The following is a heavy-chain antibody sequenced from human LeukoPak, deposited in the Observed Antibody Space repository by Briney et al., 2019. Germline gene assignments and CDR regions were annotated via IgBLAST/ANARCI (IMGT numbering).Heavy chain of an antibody. V-gene: IGHV5-51*01. D-gene: IGHD2-21*02. J-gene: IGHJ4*02. CDR1: GFGFTSHW. CDR3: ARQAYCGGDCSANFDY. CDR2: ISPGDSDA. Sequence: GESLKISFKGSGFGFTSHWIGWVRRMPGKGLEWMGLISPGDSDARYSPSFQGQVTISADKSINTAYLQWSSLKASDTAMYYCARQAYCGGDCSANFDYWGQGTLVTVST.